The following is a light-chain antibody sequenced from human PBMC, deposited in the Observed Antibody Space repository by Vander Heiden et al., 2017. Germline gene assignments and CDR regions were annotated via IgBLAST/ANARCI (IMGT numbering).Light chain of an antibody. CDR1: STNIGSNY. J-gene: IGLJ3*02. CDR2: RDN. CDR3: AAWDDSLSGRV. Sequence: SVLTPPPLASVATGQRVTISCTGSSTNIGSNYVDWYQQFPGTAPKHLIHRDNQRPPGVPDRFSGSRSGTSAALAISGLRSEDEAEYHCAAWDDSLSGRVFGGGTKVTVL. V-gene: IGLV1-47*01.